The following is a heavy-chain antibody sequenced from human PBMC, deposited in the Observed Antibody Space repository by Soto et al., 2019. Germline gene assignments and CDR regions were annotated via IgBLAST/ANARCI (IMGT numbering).Heavy chain of an antibody. CDR3: ARDLDYYDSSGYYSVDY. Sequence: GGSLRLSCAASGFTFSSYAMHWVRQAPGKGLEWVAVISYDGSNKYYADSVKVRFTISRDNSKNTLYLQMNSLRAEDTAVYYCARDLDYYDSSGYYSVDYWGQGTLVTVSS. V-gene: IGHV3-30-3*01. CDR1: GFTFSSYA. D-gene: IGHD3-22*01. J-gene: IGHJ4*02. CDR2: ISYDGSNK.